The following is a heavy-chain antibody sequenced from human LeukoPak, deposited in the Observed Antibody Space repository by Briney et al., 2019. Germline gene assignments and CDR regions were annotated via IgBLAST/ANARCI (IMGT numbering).Heavy chain of an antibody. D-gene: IGHD3-22*01. V-gene: IGHV4-59*08. Sequence: SETLSLTCTVSGGSISSYYWSWIRQPPGKGLEWIGYIYYSGSTNYNPSLKSRVTISVDTSKNQFSLKLSSVTAADTAVYYCASYDSSGYYLIHWGQGTLVTVSS. CDR3: ASYDSSGYYLIH. CDR2: IYYSGST. J-gene: IGHJ4*02. CDR1: GGSISSYY.